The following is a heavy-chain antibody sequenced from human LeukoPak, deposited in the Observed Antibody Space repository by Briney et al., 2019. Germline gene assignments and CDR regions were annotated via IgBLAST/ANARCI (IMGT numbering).Heavy chain of an antibody. CDR1: GGSISSYY. CDR2: IYYSGST. J-gene: IGHJ6*02. D-gene: IGHD2-2*01. V-gene: IGHV4-59*06. Sequence: KPSETLSLTCTVSGGSISSYYWSWIRQHPGKGLEWIGYIYYSGSTYYNPSLKSRVTISVDTSKNQFSLKLSSVTAADTAVYYCARVPGRSTSLHDYYYYYGMDVWGQGTTVTVSS. CDR3: ARVPGRSTSLHDYYYYYGMDV.